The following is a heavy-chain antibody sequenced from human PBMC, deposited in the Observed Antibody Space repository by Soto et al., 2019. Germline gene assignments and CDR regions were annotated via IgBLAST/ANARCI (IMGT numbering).Heavy chain of an antibody. CDR3: ARYLYCSTTSCERYYYYGMDV. J-gene: IGHJ6*02. V-gene: IGHV3-7*02. Sequence: PGGSLRLSCAASGFTFSRYWMSWVRQAPGKGLEWVANIKEDGSEKYYVDSVKGRFTISRDNAKNSLYLQMNSLRAGDTAVYYCARYLYCSTTSCERYYYYGMDVWGQGTTVTVSS. CDR2: IKEDGSEK. CDR1: GFTFSRYW. D-gene: IGHD2-2*01.